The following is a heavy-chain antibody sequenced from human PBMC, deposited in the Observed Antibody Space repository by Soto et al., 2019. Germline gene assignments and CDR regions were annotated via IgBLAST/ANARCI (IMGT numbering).Heavy chain of an antibody. CDR1: GGSISSYY. D-gene: IGHD2-21*02. V-gene: IGHV4-4*08. CDR3: AREVVTAINWFDP. Sequence: SETLSLTCTVSGGSISSYYLGWIRQPPGKGLEWIGNIYYSGSTYYNPSLKSRVTISVDTSKNQFSLKLSSVTAADTAVYYCAREVVTAINWFDPWGQGTLVTVSS. CDR2: IYYSGST. J-gene: IGHJ5*02.